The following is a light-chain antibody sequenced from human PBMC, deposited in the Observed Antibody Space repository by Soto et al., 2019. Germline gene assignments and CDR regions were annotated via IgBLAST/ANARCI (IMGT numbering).Light chain of an antibody. CDR3: QQYNNWPLT. V-gene: IGKV3-15*01. Sequence: EIAMTQSPAALSVPPGGRATLSCRAIQSVSSNLAWYQQKPGQAPRLLIYGASTRATGVPARFTGSGSGTEFTLTISSLQSEDFAIYYCQQYNNWPLTFGQGTKLEIK. CDR1: QSVSSN. CDR2: GAS. J-gene: IGKJ5*01.